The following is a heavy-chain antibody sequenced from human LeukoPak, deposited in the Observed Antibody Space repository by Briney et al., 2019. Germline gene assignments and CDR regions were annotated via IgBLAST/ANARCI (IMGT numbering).Heavy chain of an antibody. CDR1: GGSISSYY. CDR2: IYYSGST. CDR3: ARVPQFALLGGDYFDY. J-gene: IGHJ4*02. V-gene: IGHV4-59*01. Sequence: SETLSLTCTVSGGSISSYYWSWIRQPPGKGLEWIGYIYYSGSTNYNPSLKSRVTISVDTSKNQFSLKLSSVTAADTAVYYCARVPQFALLGGDYFDYWGQGTLVTVSS. D-gene: IGHD3-3*02.